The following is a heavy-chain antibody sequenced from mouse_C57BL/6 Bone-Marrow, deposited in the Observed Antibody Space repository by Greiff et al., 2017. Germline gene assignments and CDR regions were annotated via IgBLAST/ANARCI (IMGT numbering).Heavy chain of an antibody. J-gene: IGHJ1*03. V-gene: IGHV5-9*01. D-gene: IGHD4-1*01. CDR3: ARQELGRGYFDV. CDR1: GFTFSSYT. CDR2: ISGGGGNT. Sequence: EVQVVESGGGLVKPGGSLKLSCAASGFTFSSYTMSWVRQTPEKRLEWVATISGGGGNTYYPDSVKGRFTISRDNAKNTLYLQMSSLRSEDTALYYCARQELGRGYFDVWGTGTTVTVSS.